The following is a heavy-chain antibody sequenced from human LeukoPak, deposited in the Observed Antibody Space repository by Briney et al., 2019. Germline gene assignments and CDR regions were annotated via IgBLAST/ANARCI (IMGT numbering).Heavy chain of an antibody. CDR3: AKKAVVTSPGNYFDC. J-gene: IGHJ4*02. Sequence: PGGSLRLSCAASGFTFSDYYMSWIRQAPGKGLEWVSAISERDGSTYYADSVKGRFTISRDNSQSTLYLQMNSLRAEDTAIYYCAKKAVVTSPGNYFDCWGQGTLVTVSS. CDR1: GFTFSDYY. CDR2: ISERDGST. D-gene: IGHD2-15*01. V-gene: IGHV3-23*01.